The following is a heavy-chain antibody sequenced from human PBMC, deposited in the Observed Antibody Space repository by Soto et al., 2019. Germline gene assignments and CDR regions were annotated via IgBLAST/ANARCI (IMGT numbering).Heavy chain of an antibody. CDR3: ARDPSMTPPQGYYYMDV. CDR1: GFTFSDYY. CDR2: ISSSGLTI. V-gene: IGHV3-11*01. Sequence: QVQMAESGGGLVKPGGSLRLSCAASGFTFSDYYINWIRQAPGKGLEWVSYISSSGLTIYYADSVKGRFTISRDNAKNSLYLQMNSLRAEDTAVYYCARDPSMTPPQGYYYMDVWGKGTTVTFSS. J-gene: IGHJ6*03.